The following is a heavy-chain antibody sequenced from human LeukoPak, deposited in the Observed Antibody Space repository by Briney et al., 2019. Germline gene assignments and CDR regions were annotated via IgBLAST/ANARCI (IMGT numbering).Heavy chain of an antibody. V-gene: IGHV4-34*01. CDR1: GGSFSGYY. D-gene: IGHD3-3*01. Sequence: SETLSPTCAVYGGSFSGYYWSWIRQPPGKGLEWIGEINHSGSTNYNPSLKSRVTISVDTSKNQFSLKLSSVTAADTAVYYCARGPPSDFWSGYHSPFDYWGQGTLVTVSS. CDR2: INHSGST. CDR3: ARGPPSDFWSGYHSPFDY. J-gene: IGHJ4*02.